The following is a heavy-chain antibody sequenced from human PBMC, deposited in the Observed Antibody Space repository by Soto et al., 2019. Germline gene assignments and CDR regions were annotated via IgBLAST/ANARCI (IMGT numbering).Heavy chain of an antibody. D-gene: IGHD4-17*01. CDR1: GGSMSTTGSY. CDR3: ARHFMTTVTEYYFDS. J-gene: IGHJ4*02. CDR2: IYYSGDT. V-gene: IGHV4-39*01. Sequence: QLQLQESGPGLVRPSETLSLTCTVSGGSMSTTGSYWGWVRQPPGKGLEWIGSIYYSGDTFDSPSLSSRVTTSVDTSKKQFSLRLSSVTAADTAVYHCARHFMTTVTEYYFDSWGQGTLVTVSS.